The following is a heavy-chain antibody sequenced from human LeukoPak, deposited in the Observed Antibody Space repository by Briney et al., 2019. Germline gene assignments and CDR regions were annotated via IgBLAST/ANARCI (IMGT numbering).Heavy chain of an antibody. CDR1: GFTFSYYA. CDR3: ARDLDGSLGGYFDY. D-gene: IGHD2-15*01. V-gene: IGHV3-64*01. J-gene: IGHJ4*02. CDR2: ISSNGGST. Sequence: GGSLRLSCAASGFTFSYYAMHSVRQAPRKGLEYVSAISSNGGSTYYANSVKGRFTISRDNSKNTLYLQMGSLRAEDMAVYYCARDLDGSLGGYFDYWGQGTLVTVSS.